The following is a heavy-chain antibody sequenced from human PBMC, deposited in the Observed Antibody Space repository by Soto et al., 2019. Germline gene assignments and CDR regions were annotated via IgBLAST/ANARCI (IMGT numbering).Heavy chain of an antibody. CDR3: AKSGRDGYNLGAYYYGMDV. V-gene: IGHV3-30*18. D-gene: IGHD5-12*01. Sequence: HPAGSLRLSCAASGFTFSSYGMHWVRQGPGKGLGWVAVISYDGSNKYYADSVNGRFTISRDNSKTTLYLQMNSLRAEDTAVYYCAKSGRDGYNLGAYYYGMDVWGQGTTVTVSS. CDR1: GFTFSSYG. CDR2: ISYDGSNK. J-gene: IGHJ6*02.